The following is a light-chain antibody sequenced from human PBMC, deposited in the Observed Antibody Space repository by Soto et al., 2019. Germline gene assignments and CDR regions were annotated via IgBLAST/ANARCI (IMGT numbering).Light chain of an antibody. J-gene: IGLJ2*01. Sequence: QSALTQPASVSGSPGQSITISCSGTTSDVGSFSLVSWYHQPPAKAPKVIIYEGSKRPSGVSNRFSGSNSGNTAYLTISGLQAEDEGDYYCCSYAGTTYVVIGEGTKLTVL. CDR2: EGS. V-gene: IGLV2-23*01. CDR1: TSDVGSFSL. CDR3: CSYAGTTYVV.